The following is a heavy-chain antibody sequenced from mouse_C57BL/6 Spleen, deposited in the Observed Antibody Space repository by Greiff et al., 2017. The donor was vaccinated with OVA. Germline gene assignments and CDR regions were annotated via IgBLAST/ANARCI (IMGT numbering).Heavy chain of an antibody. D-gene: IGHD1-1*01. CDR3: ARHEEEGVLRFPWFAY. CDR1: GYTFTEYT. CDR2: FYPGSGSI. V-gene: IGHV1-62-2*01. Sequence: QVQLQQSGAELVKPGASVKLSCKASGYTFTEYTIHWVKQRSGQGLEWIGWFYPGSGSIKYNEKFKDKATLTADKSSSTAYMELSRLTSEDSAVYFWARHEEEGVLRFPWFAYWGQGTLVTVSA. J-gene: IGHJ3*01.